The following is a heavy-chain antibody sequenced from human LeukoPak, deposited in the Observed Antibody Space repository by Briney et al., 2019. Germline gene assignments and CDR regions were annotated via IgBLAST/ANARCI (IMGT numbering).Heavy chain of an antibody. Sequence: GRSLRLSCAASGFTFSSYGMHWVRQAPGKGLEWVAVIWYDGSNKYYADSVKGQFTISRDNSKNTLYLQMNSLRAEDTAVYYCAKGYGYDSSGYYDPWGQGTLVTVSS. J-gene: IGHJ5*02. CDR2: IWYDGSNK. CDR3: AKGYGYDSSGYYDP. V-gene: IGHV3-33*06. D-gene: IGHD3-22*01. CDR1: GFTFSSYG.